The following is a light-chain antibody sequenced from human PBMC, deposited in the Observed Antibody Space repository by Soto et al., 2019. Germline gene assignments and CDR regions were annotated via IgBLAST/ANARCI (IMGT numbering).Light chain of an antibody. CDR3: LQNYNYPWT. J-gene: IGKJ1*01. CDR1: QGIRSD. CDR2: VAS. V-gene: IGKV1-6*01. Sequence: AIQMTQSPSSLSASVVDRVTITCLASQGIRSDLGWYQQKPGKAPKLLISVASNLQGGVPSRFRGSGSGTDFTLTISSLQPEDFATYYCLQNYNYPWTFGQGTKVDIK.